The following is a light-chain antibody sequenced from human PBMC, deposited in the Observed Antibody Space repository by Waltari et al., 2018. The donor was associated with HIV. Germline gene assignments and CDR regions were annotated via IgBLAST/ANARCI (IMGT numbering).Light chain of an antibody. CDR2: GAS. CDR3: QQHGTSPYT. J-gene: IGKJ2*01. V-gene: IGKV3-20*01. CDR1: LYGSYSY. Sequence: EVVLTQSPDTLSLSPGETATLPCRTSLYGSYSYLAWYQKKPGQAPRLLIYGASIRAAGVPDRFSGSGSGTVFNLTINRLEPEDVAVYYCQQHGTSPYTFGLGTKVDVK.